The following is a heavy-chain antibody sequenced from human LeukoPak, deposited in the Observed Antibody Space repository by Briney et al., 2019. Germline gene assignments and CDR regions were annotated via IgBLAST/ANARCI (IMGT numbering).Heavy chain of an antibody. CDR1: GFTFSSYG. D-gene: IGHD2-8*02. V-gene: IGHV3-30*02. J-gene: IGHJ6*03. Sequence: GGSLRLSCAASGFTFSSYGMHWVRQAPGKGLEWVAFIRYDGSNKYYADSVKGRFTISRDNSKNTLYLQMNSLRAEDTAVYYCARGRGTTGYYMDVWGKGTTVTVSS. CDR3: ARGRGTTGYYMDV. CDR2: IRYDGSNK.